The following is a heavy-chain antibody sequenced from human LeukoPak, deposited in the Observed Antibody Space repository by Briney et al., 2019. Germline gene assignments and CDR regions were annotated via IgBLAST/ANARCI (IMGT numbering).Heavy chain of an antibody. D-gene: IGHD3-22*01. CDR2: ISGSGGST. J-gene: IGHJ3*02. CDR1: GSTFSSYA. V-gene: IGHV3-23*01. CDR3: AKRAYYYDSSGYYSGAFVI. Sequence: PARSLRLSCAASGSTFSSYAMSWVRQAPEKGLEWVSAISGSGGSTYYADSVKGRFAISRDNSKNTLYLQMSSLRVEDTAVYYCAKRAYYYDSSGYYSGAFVIWGQGTMVIVSS.